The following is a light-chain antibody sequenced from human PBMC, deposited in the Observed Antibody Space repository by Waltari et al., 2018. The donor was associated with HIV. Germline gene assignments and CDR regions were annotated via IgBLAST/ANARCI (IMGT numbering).Light chain of an antibody. J-gene: IGLJ2*01. CDR2: RDN. CDR3: ATWDISLRAVV. Sequence: AGLTQPPSLPQGLRQTATPTCTRTNTNVANQSAAWLQQHQGHPPKLLAYRDNKRPSGISGIFSASCSGNTASLTITGVQPEDEADYCCATWDISLRAVVFGGGTTLTVL. CDR1: NTNVANQS. V-gene: IGLV10-54*04.